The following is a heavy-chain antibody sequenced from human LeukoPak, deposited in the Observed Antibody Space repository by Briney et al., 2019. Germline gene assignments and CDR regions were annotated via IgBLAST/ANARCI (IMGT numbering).Heavy chain of an antibody. J-gene: IGHJ6*03. Sequence: GGSLRLSCAASGFTFSSYGMHWVRQAPGKGLEWVAFIRFDGSNKYYADSVKGRFTISRDNSKNTLYLQMKSLRAEDTAVYYCAKGGGYEAQYYYYYLDVWGKGTTVTVSS. V-gene: IGHV3-30*02. CDR2: IRFDGSNK. CDR1: GFTFSSYG. D-gene: IGHD5-12*01. CDR3: AKGGGYEAQYYYYYLDV.